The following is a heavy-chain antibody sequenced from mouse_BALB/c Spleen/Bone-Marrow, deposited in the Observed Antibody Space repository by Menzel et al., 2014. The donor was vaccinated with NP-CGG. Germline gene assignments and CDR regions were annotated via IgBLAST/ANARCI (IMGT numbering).Heavy chain of an antibody. Sequence: VQLQQSGPELVKPGASVKMSCKASGYTFTSYHIHWVKQRPGQGLEWIGWIYPGDGSTKYNEKFKGKTTLTADKSSSTVYMLLSSLTSEDSAIYFCARDDYGYWGQGTLVTVSA. V-gene: IGHV1S56*01. CDR1: GYTFTSYH. D-gene: IGHD2-4*01. CDR2: IYPGDGST. CDR3: ARDDYGY. J-gene: IGHJ3*01.